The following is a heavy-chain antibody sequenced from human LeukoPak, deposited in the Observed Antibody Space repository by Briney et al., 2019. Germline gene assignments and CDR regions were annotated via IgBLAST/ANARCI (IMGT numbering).Heavy chain of an antibody. CDR2: INPNSGTT. D-gene: IGHD6-13*01. J-gene: IGHJ4*02. CDR1: GYTFTDYY. Sequence: ASVKVSCEASGYTFTDYYLHWVRQAPGQGLEWLGWINPNSGTTSYAQKFQGRVTMTRDTSISTAYMELSRLRSDDTAVYYCARRAGNFDYWGQGTLVTVSS. CDR3: ARRAGNFDY. V-gene: IGHV1-2*02.